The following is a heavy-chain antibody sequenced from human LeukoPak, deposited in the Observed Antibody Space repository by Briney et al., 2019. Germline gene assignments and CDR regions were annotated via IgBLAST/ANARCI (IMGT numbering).Heavy chain of an antibody. Sequence: GGSLRLSCADSGFTVSSNYMSWVRQAPGKGLEWVSAISGSGGSTYYADSVKGRFTISRDNSKNTLYLQMNSLRAEDTAVYYCAKGANYYDSSGYYYLQPRFDYWGQGTLVTVSS. CDR3: AKGANYYDSSGYYYLQPRFDY. J-gene: IGHJ4*02. CDR1: GFTVSSNY. D-gene: IGHD3-22*01. CDR2: ISGSGGST. V-gene: IGHV3-23*01.